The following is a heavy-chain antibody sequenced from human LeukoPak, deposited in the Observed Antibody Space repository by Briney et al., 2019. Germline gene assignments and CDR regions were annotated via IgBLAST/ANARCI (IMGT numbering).Heavy chain of an antibody. D-gene: IGHD4-17*01. CDR2: IYYSGST. CDR3: ARGDQHDYGDYGWFDP. CDR1: GGSISSSSYY. V-gene: IGHV4-39*07. Sequence: KPSETLSLTCTVSGGSISSSSYYWGWIRQPPGKGLEWIGSIYYSGSTYYNPSLKIRVTISVDTSKHQFSLKLSSVTAADTAVYYCARGDQHDYGDYGWFDPWGQGTLVTVSS. J-gene: IGHJ5*02.